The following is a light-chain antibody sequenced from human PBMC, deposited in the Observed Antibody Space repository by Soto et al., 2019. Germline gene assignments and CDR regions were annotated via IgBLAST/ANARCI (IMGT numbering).Light chain of an antibody. CDR2: GAS. CDR1: QDISNF. J-gene: IGKJ3*01. Sequence: DIQMTQSPSSLSASVGDRVTITCRASQDISNFLDWFQQKPGKVPNLLIYGASTLQAGVPSRFSGSGSGTEFTLTISSLQPEYIATNFYQKYNSAPFTFGTETTVDIK. V-gene: IGKV1-27*01. CDR3: QKYNSAPFT.